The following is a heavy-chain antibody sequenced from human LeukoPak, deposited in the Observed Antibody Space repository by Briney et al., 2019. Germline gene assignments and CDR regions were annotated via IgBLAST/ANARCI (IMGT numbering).Heavy chain of an antibody. V-gene: IGHV3-66*01. J-gene: IGHJ4*02. CDR2: IYSGGST. Sequence: GGSLRLSCAASGFTVSSFYMTWARQAPGKGLEWVSVIYSGGSTYYADSVKGRFTISRDSSNNTLYLQMNSLRAEDTAVYYCARGRPAYYFDFWGQGTLVTVSS. CDR1: GFTVSSFY. CDR3: ARGRPAYYFDF.